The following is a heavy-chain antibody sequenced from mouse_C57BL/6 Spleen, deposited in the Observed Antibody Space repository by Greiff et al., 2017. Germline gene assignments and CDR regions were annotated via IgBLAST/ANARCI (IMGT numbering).Heavy chain of an antibody. Sequence: QVQLQQSGPELVKPGASVKISCKASGYAFSSSWLNWVKQRPGKGLEWIGRISPGVGDTHYTGKFKGKATLTANNAYSTVYMQLSSLTSEDYAISFCARLTTVVARNYAMDYWGQGTSVTVAS. CDR1: GYAFSSSW. CDR3: ARLTTVVARNYAMDY. CDR2: ISPGVGDT. V-gene: IGHV1-82*01. D-gene: IGHD1-1*01. J-gene: IGHJ4*01.